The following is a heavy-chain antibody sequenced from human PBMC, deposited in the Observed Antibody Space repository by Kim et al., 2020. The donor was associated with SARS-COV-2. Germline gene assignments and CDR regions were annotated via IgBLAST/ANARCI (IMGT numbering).Heavy chain of an antibody. J-gene: IGHJ6*02. CDR1: GFTVSSNY. D-gene: IGHD3-9*01. V-gene: IGHV3-66*01. CDR2: IYSGGST. Sequence: GGSLRLSCAASGFTVSSNYMSWVRQAPGKGLEWVSVIYSGGSTYYADSVKGRFTISRDNSKNTLYLQMNSLRAEDTAVYYCARADILTGYYNYGMDVWGQGTTVTVSS. CDR3: ARADILTGYYNYGMDV.